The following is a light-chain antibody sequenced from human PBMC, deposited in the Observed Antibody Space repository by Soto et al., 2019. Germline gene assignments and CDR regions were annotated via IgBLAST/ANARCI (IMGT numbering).Light chain of an antibody. V-gene: IGLV2-14*01. CDR3: NSYTSKSTGF. J-gene: IGLJ1*01. Sequence: QSALTQPASVSGSPGQSITISCTGTSSDFGGYNYVSWYQQHPGKDPKLIIYEVSNRPSGVSNRFSGSKSGNTASLTISGLKDEDDADYSCNSYTSKSTGFFGTGTKVNFL. CDR1: SSDFGGYNY. CDR2: EVS.